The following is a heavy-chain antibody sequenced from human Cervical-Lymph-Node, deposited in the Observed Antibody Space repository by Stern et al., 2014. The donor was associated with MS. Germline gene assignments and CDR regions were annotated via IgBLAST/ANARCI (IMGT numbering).Heavy chain of an antibody. Sequence: QVQLQESGPGLVKPSGTLSLTCTVSGDSISSNYWWSWVRQPPGKGLEWIGAIYHSGSTKSNPSLKSRVTMSLDKSKDQFSLELTSVTAADTAIYYCARDARGGGDCCNWFDPWGQGTLVTVSS. CDR2: IYHSGST. J-gene: IGHJ5*02. CDR1: GDSISSNYW. CDR3: ARDARGGGDCCNWFDP. D-gene: IGHD2-21*02. V-gene: IGHV4-4*02.